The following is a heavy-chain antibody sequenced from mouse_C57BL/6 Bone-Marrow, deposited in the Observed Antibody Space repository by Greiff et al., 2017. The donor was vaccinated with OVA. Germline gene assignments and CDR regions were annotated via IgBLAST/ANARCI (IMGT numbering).Heavy chain of an antibody. CDR2: IFPGSGST. Sequence: QVQLKQSGPELVKPGASVKISCKASGYTFTDYYINWVKQRPGQGLEWIGWIFPGSGSTYYNEKFKGKATLTVDRSSSTAYMLLSSLTSEDSAVYFCARTPYYYGSSDYAMDYWGQGTSVTVSS. V-gene: IGHV1-75*01. J-gene: IGHJ4*01. CDR1: GYTFTDYY. D-gene: IGHD1-1*01. CDR3: ARTPYYYGSSDYAMDY.